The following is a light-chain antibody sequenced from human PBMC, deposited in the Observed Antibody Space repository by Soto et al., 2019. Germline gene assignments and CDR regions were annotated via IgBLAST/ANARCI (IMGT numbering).Light chain of an antibody. CDR1: QSVSNN. Sequence: IVLRQSPGTLSLSPGERATLSCRASQSVSNNYLAWYQQKPGQAPRLLIYGASTRATGIPDRFSGSGSGTEFTLTISSLQSEDFAVYYCQQYNSWPPITFGQGTRLEIK. V-gene: IGKV3-15*01. CDR3: QQYNSWPPIT. CDR2: GAS. J-gene: IGKJ5*01.